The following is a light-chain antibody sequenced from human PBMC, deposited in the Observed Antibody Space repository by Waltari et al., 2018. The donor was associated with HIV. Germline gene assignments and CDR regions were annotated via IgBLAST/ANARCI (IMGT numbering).Light chain of an antibody. CDR3: QQYDHFLS. CDR1: QDITNY. Sequence: DIQMTQSPSSVSASVGARVTITCQASQDITNYLNWYQQKPGTAPKLLVYDASNLETAVPSRFSGSGSATDFTFTISSLQPEAIATYYWQQYDHFLSFGGGTKVEIK. J-gene: IGKJ4*01. V-gene: IGKV1-33*01. CDR2: DAS.